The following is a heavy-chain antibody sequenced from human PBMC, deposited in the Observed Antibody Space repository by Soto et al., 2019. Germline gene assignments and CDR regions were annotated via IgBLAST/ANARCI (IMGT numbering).Heavy chain of an antibody. CDR1: GFTFSDHY. J-gene: IGHJ4*02. V-gene: IGHV3-72*01. CDR3: ARWNKCYFDC. Sequence: EVQLVESGGGLVQPGGSLRLSCAASGFTFSDHYMDWVRQAPGKGLEWVGRTRNKANSYITEYAASVKGRFTISRDDSKNSLYLQMNSLKTEDTAVYYCARWNKCYFDCWGQGTLVTVSS. D-gene: IGHD1-1*01. CDR2: TRNKANSYIT.